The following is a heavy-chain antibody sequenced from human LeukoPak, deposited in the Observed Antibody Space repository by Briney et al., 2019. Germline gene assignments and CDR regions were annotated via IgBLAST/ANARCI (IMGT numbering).Heavy chain of an antibody. CDR2: IVVGSGNT. J-gene: IGHJ4*02. Sequence: GASVKVSCRASGFTFTSSAMQWVRQARGQRLEWIGWIVVGSGNTNYAQKFQERVTITRDMSTSTAYMELSSLRSEDTAVYYCAADRSGSWYFDYWGQGTLVTVSS. CDR1: GFTFTSSA. CDR3: AADRSGSWYFDY. V-gene: IGHV1-58*02. D-gene: IGHD1-26*01.